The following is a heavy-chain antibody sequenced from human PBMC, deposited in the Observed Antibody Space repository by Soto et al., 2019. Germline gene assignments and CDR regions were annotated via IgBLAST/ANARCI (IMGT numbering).Heavy chain of an antibody. D-gene: IGHD3-9*01. CDR3: AKDFFEAAVGKDYFDY. J-gene: IGHJ4*02. CDR2: VSNDGSQK. CDR1: GFTFSNYG. V-gene: IGHV3-30*18. Sequence: PGGSLRLSCATSGFTFSNYGIHWVRQTPGKGLEWVAVVSNDGSQKYYADSVKGRFTVSRDNSKNTLYLQMNSLRAEDTAVYYCAKDFFEAAVGKDYFDYWGQGTLVTVSS.